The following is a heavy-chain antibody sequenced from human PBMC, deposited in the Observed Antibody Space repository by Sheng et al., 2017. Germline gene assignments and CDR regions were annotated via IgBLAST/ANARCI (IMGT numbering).Heavy chain of an antibody. D-gene: IGHD2-15*01. CDR3: ARDERDCSGGSCYDWFDP. V-gene: IGHV3-48*03. CDR2: ISSSGSTI. CDR1: GFTFSSYE. Sequence: EVQLVESGGGLVQPGGSLRLSCAASGFTFSSYEMNWVRQAPGKGLEWVSYISSSGSTIYYADSVKGRFTISRDNAKNSLYLQMNSLRAEDTAVYYCARDERDCSGGSCYDWFDPWGQGTLVTVSS. J-gene: IGHJ5*02.